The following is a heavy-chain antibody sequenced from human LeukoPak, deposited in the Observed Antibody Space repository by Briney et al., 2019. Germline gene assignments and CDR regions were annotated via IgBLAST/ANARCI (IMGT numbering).Heavy chain of an antibody. D-gene: IGHD1-26*01. V-gene: IGHV3-7*01. CDR2: IDQDGGEK. Sequence: GGSLRLSCAASGFTFNTYWMSWVRQAPGKGLEWVANIDQDGGEKYYVDSVKGRFTISRDNANNSLYLQMNSLRADDTAVYYCARDVSGNYPVYHYWGQGTLVTVSS. CDR3: ARDVSGNYPVYHY. J-gene: IGHJ4*02. CDR1: GFTFNTYW.